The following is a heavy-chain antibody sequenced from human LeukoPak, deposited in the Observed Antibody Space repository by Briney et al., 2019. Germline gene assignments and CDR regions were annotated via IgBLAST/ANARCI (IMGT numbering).Heavy chain of an antibody. CDR2: IMHNGST. CDR3: ARGGYCSSTSCRNWFDP. D-gene: IGHD2-2*01. Sequence: PSQTLSLTCAVYGGSFSGYHWSWIRQPPGKGLEWIGEIMHNGSTNYNQSRKSRVTISVDTSKNQFSLKLSCVTAADTAVYYCARGGYCSSTSCRNWFDPWGQGTLVTVSS. J-gene: IGHJ5*02. V-gene: IGHV4-34*01. CDR1: GGSFSGYH.